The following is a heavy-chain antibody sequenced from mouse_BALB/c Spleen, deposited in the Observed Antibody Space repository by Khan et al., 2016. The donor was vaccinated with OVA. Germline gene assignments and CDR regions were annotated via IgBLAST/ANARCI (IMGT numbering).Heavy chain of an antibody. J-gene: IGHJ2*01. D-gene: IGHD1-1*01. CDR3: ARRVLYYFDY. Sequence: VQLQQSGPELVKPGTSVKMSCEASGYTFTGYVIHWVKQKPGQGLEWIGYIYPYNDDTKYSEKFKGKATLTSDKSSSTAFMELSSLTSEDSAVYYCARRVLYYFDYWGQGSTLTVSS. CDR1: GYTFTGYV. CDR2: IYPYNDDT. V-gene: IGHV1S136*01.